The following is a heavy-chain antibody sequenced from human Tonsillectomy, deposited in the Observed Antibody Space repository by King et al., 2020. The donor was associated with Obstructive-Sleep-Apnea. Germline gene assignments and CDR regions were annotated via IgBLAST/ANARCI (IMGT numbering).Heavy chain of an antibody. D-gene: IGHD1-1*01. CDR2: ISYDTYKK. V-gene: IGHV3-30-3*01. CDR1: GFSFSSSA. CDR3: ARPPSSECFSNNCADY. J-gene: IGHJ4*02. Sequence: VQLVESGGGVVQPGRSLRLSCAASGFSFSSSAMHWVRQAPGKGLEWVAVISYDTYKKYYGDSVKGRFTISRDNSKNTLYLQMDSLRPEDTAMYYCARPPSSECFSNNCADYWGQGTLVTVSS.